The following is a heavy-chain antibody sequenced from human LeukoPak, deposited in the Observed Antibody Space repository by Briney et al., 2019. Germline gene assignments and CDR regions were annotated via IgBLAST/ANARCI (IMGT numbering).Heavy chain of an antibody. V-gene: IGHV3-23*01. J-gene: IGHJ4*02. Sequence: GGTLRLSCAASGFTFSSYAMTWVRQAPGKGLEWVSCISGSGGGTYYADSVKGRFTISRDNSKNTLYLQMNSLRAEDTAVYYCAKSQWPHPVYRGQGTLVTVSS. CDR1: GFTFSSYA. CDR2: ISGSGGGT. D-gene: IGHD6-19*01. CDR3: AKSQWPHPVY.